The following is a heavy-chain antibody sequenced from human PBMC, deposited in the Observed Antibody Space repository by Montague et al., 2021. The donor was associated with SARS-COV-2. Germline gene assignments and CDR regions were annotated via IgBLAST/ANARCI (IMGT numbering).Heavy chain of an antibody. D-gene: IGHD4-23*01. CDR1: GGSISSYY. Sequence: SETLSLTCTVSGGSISSYYWSWIRQPPGKGLEWIGYIYYNGSTNYNPSLKGRVTISVDTSKNQFSLKLSSVTAADTAVYYCAGSVGMDVWGQGTTVTVSS. CDR2: IYYNGST. V-gene: IGHV4-59*01. CDR3: AGSVGMDV. J-gene: IGHJ6*02.